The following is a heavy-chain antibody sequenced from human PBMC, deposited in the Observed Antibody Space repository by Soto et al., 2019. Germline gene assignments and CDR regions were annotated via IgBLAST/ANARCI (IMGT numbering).Heavy chain of an antibody. CDR1: GGSFSGYY. CDR2: INHSGST. Sequence: PSETLSLTCAVYGGSFSGYYWSWIRQPPGKGLEWIGEINHSGSTNYNPSFKSRVTISVDTSKHQFSLKLSSVTAADTAVYYCARGGVGRYFYYYYGMDVWGQGTTVTVSS. J-gene: IGHJ6*02. D-gene: IGHD1-26*01. V-gene: IGHV4-34*01. CDR3: ARGGVGRYFYYYYGMDV.